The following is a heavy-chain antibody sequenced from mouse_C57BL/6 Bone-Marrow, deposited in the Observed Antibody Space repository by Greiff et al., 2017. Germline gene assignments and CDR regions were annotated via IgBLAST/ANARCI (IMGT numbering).Heavy chain of an antibody. J-gene: IGHJ3*01. CDR3: ARGNFYYGYDGFAY. V-gene: IGHV1-53*01. CDR1: GYTFTSYW. Sequence: VQLQQPGTELVKPGASVKLSCKASGYTFTSYWMHWVKQRPGQGLEWIGNINPSNGGTNYNEKFKSKATLTVDKSSSTAYMQPSSLTFEDSAVYYCARGNFYYGYDGFAYWGQGTLVTVSA. CDR2: INPSNGGT. D-gene: IGHD2-2*01.